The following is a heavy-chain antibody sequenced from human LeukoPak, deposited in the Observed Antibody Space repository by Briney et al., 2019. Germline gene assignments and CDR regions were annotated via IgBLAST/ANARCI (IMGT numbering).Heavy chain of an antibody. V-gene: IGHV3-23*01. CDR1: GLTFSNFA. D-gene: IGHD5-24*01. Sequence: GGSLRLSCAASGLTFSNFAMSWVRQPPGKGLEWVSAVSGGGRSTFYADSVKGRFIISRDDSRNTLYLQMNSLRAEDTAVYYCAKDGDGIQYFDFWGQGTLVTVSS. CDR2: VSGGGRST. CDR3: AKDGDGIQYFDF. J-gene: IGHJ4*02.